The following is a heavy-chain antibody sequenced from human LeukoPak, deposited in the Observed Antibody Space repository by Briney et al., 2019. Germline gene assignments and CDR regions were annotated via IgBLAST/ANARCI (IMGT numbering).Heavy chain of an antibody. J-gene: IGHJ4*02. D-gene: IGHD1-14*01. V-gene: IGHV3-23*01. CDR3: AKNYRPGKACYDH. CDR2: LSGDSAYV. Sequence: GGSLRLSCAASGFTFNNNAMTWVRQAPGKGLEWVSALSGDSAYVYYADSVKGRFTTSRDNSWNTLYLQMNSLRAEDTAVYYCAKNYRPGKACYDHWGQGTLVTVSS. CDR1: GFTFNNNA.